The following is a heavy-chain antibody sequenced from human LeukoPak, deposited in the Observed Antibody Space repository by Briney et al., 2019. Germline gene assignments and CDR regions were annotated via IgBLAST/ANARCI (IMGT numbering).Heavy chain of an antibody. V-gene: IGHV4-30-4*01. J-gene: IGHJ5*02. CDR1: GCSISSGDYY. D-gene: IGHD3/OR15-3a*01. CDR3: ARASEMGTGPNWFDP. CDR2: IYYSGST. Sequence: SQTLSLTCTVSGCSISSGDYYWSWIRQPPGKGLEWIGYIYYSGSTYYNPSLKSRVTITVDTSKNQFPLKLSSVTAADTAVYYCARASEMGTGPNWFDPWGQGTLVTVSS.